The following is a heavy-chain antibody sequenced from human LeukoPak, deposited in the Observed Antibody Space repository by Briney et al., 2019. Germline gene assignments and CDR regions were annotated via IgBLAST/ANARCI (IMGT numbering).Heavy chain of an antibody. CDR3: ARDRVSYGDYSFDY. CDR1: GFTFSSYS. Sequence: GGSLRLSCAASGFTFSSYSMNWVRQAPGKGLEWVSSISSSSSYIYYADSVKGRFTISRDNAKNSLYLQMNGLRAEDTAVYYCARDRVSYGDYSFDYWGQGTLVTVSS. J-gene: IGHJ4*02. D-gene: IGHD4-17*01. CDR2: ISSSSSYI. V-gene: IGHV3-21*03.